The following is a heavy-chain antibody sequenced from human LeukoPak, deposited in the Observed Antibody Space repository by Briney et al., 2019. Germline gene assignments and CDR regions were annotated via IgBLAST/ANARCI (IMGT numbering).Heavy chain of an antibody. CDR2: ISGSGIST. V-gene: IGHV3-23*01. CDR1: GFSFNSFA. Sequence: PGGSLRLSCAASGFSFNSFAMSWVRQAPGKGLEWVSSISGSGISTYYADSVKGRFTISRDNSKNTLYLQMNSLRAEDTAVYYCAKYGSGMGLDYWGQGTLVTVSS. J-gene: IGHJ4*02. CDR3: AKYGSGMGLDY. D-gene: IGHD3-10*01.